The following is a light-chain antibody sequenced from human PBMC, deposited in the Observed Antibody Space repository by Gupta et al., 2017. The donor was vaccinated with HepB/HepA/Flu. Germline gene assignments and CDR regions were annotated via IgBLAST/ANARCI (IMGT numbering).Light chain of an antibody. J-gene: IGLJ1*01. Sequence: SVLTQPPSASGTPGQRVTISCSGNNSNIGSNNVHWYQQLPGTAPRLINSINDQRPSGVPDRFSASKSGTSASLTISGLQSEDEADYYCAAWDDSLNGYYVVGTGTQVTVL. CDR2: IND. CDR1: NSNIGSNN. CDR3: AAWDDSLNGYYV. V-gene: IGLV1-44*01.